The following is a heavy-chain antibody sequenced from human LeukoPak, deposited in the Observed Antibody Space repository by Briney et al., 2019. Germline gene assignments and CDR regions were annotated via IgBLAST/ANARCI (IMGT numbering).Heavy chain of an antibody. CDR1: GFTFSSYA. D-gene: IGHD6-13*01. CDR3: AREYAAAGYFDY. Sequence: GGSLRLSCAASGFTFSSYAMHWVRQAPGKGLEWVAVISYDGSNKYYADSVKGRFTISRDNSKNTLYLLMNSLRAEDTAVYYCAREYAAAGYFDYWGQGTLVTVSS. V-gene: IGHV3-30*04. J-gene: IGHJ4*02. CDR2: ISYDGSNK.